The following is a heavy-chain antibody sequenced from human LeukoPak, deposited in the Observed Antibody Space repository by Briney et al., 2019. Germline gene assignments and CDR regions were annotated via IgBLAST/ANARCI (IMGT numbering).Heavy chain of an antibody. D-gene: IGHD6-13*01. V-gene: IGHV3-21*01. Sequence: PGGSLRLSCAASGFTFSSYSMNWVRQAPGKGLEWVSSISSSSSYIYYADSVKGRFTISRDNAKNSLYLQTNSLRAEDTAVYYCARTQNIAAAGPWDYWGQGTLVTVSS. CDR3: ARTQNIAAAGPWDY. CDR1: GFTFSSYS. J-gene: IGHJ4*02. CDR2: ISSSSSYI.